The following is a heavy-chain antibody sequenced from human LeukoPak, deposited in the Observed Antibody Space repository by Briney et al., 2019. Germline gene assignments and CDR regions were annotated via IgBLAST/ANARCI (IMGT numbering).Heavy chain of an antibody. V-gene: IGHV4-59*01. D-gene: IGHD6-13*01. Sequence: SETLSLTCTVSGGSISNYYWSWIRQPPGKGLEWIGYIYYSGSTNYNPSLKSRVTISVDTSKNQFSLKLSSVTAADTAVYYCTRAFLYSSSSTFDYWGQGTLVTVSS. CDR3: TRAFLYSSSSTFDY. CDR1: GGSISNYY. CDR2: IYYSGST. J-gene: IGHJ4*02.